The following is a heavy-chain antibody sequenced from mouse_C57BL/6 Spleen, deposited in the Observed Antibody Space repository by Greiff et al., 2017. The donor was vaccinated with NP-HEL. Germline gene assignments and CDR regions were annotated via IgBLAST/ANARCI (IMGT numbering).Heavy chain of an antibody. D-gene: IGHD1-1*01. Sequence: VQLQQSGPELVKPGDSVKISCKASGYSFTGYFMNWVMQSHGKSLEWIGRINPYNGDTFYNQKFKGKATLTVDKSSSTAHMELRSLTSEDSAVYYCARTPTDGSSYGWFAYWGQGTLVTVSA. CDR1: GYSFTGYF. V-gene: IGHV1-20*01. J-gene: IGHJ3*01. CDR2: INPYNGDT. CDR3: ARTPTDGSSYGWFAY.